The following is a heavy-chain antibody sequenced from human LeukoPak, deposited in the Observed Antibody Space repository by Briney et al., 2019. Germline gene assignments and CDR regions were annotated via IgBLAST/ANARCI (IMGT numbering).Heavy chain of an antibody. V-gene: IGHV3-7*01. CDR3: ARPKVVVKYYFDY. CDR2: IKQDGSEK. Sequence: GGSLRLSCAASGFTFSSYWMSWVRQAPGKGLEWVANIKQDGSEKYYVDSVKGRFTISRDNAKNSLYLQMNSLRAEDTAVYYCARPKVVVKYYFDYWGQGTLVTVSS. D-gene: IGHD3-22*01. CDR1: GFTFSSYW. J-gene: IGHJ4*02.